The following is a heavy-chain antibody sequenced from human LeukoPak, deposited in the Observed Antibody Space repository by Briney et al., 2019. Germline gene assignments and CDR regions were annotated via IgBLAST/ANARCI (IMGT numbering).Heavy chain of an antibody. Sequence: GGSLRLSCAASGFTFSSYGMHWVRQAPGKGLEWVAVISYDGSNKYYADSVKGRFTIPRDNSKNTLYLQMNSLRAEDTAVYYCAKEGYDILTGTPGYFDYWGQGTLVTVSS. D-gene: IGHD3-9*01. V-gene: IGHV3-30*18. CDR2: ISYDGSNK. CDR3: AKEGYDILTGTPGYFDY. J-gene: IGHJ4*02. CDR1: GFTFSSYG.